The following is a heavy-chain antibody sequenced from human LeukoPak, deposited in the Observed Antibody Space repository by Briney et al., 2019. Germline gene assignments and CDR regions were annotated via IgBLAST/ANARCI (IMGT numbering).Heavy chain of an antibody. J-gene: IGHJ4*02. D-gene: IGHD3-22*01. Sequence: GGSLRLSCAASGFTFSNYWMSWVRQAPGKGLEWVAVISYDGSNKYYADSVKGRFTISRDNSKNTLYLQMNSLRAEDTAVYYCASDYYYDSSGYYSCGDYWGQGTLVTVSS. CDR2: ISYDGSNK. V-gene: IGHV3-30-3*01. CDR1: GFTFSNYW. CDR3: ASDYYYDSSGYYSCGDY.